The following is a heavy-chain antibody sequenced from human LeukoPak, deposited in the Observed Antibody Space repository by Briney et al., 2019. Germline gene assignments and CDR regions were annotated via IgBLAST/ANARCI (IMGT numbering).Heavy chain of an antibody. D-gene: IGHD3-22*01. CDR2: INHSGST. J-gene: IGHJ4*02. V-gene: IGHV4-34*01. CDR3: ARHTVITKPFDY. CDR1: GGSFSGYY. Sequence: SETLSLTCAVYGGSFSGYYWSWIRQPPGKGLEWIGEINHSGSTNYNPSLKSRVTISVDTSKNQFSLKLSSVTAADTAVYYCARHTVITKPFDYWGQGTLVTVSS.